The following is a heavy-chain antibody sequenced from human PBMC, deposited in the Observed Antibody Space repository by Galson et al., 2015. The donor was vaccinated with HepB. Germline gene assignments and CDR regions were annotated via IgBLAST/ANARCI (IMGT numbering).Heavy chain of an antibody. Sequence: SLRLSCAASGFTFSSYWMHWVRQAPGKGLVWVSRITSDGSSTSYADSVKGRFTISRDNAKNTLYLQMNSLRADDTAVYYCARGQASKSIVGANWYFDLWGRGTLVTVSS. CDR1: GFTFSSYW. V-gene: IGHV3-74*01. CDR2: ITSDGSST. D-gene: IGHD1-26*01. J-gene: IGHJ2*01. CDR3: ARGQASKSIVGANWYFDL.